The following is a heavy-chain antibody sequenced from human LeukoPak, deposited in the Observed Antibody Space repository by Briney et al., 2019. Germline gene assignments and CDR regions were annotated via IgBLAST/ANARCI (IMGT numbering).Heavy chain of an antibody. V-gene: IGHV3-30*18. CDR1: GFTFSSYG. J-gene: IGHJ6*03. CDR2: ISYDGSNK. CDR3: AKSARWLQFRGAYYYYYYMDV. D-gene: IGHD5-24*01. Sequence: GGSLRLSCAASGFTFSSYGMHWVRQAPGKGLEWVAVISYDGSNKYYADSVKGRFTISRDNSKNTLYLQMNSLRAEDTAVYYCAKSARWLQFRGAYYYYYYMDVWGKGTTVTVSS.